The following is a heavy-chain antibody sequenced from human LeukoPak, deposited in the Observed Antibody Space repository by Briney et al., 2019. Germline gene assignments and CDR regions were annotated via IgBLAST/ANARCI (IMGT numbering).Heavy chain of an antibody. V-gene: IGHV3-23*01. Sequence: GGSLRLSCAASGFSFSSYAMNWVRQAPGKGLEWVSAISDTGNTYHADSVKGRFTISRDSSKNTLFLQMNRLRPEDAAVYYCAKAPVTTCRGAFCYPFDYWGLGTLVTVSS. CDR1: GFSFSSYA. D-gene: IGHD2-15*01. CDR3: AKAPVTTCRGAFCYPFDY. CDR2: ISDTGNT. J-gene: IGHJ4*02.